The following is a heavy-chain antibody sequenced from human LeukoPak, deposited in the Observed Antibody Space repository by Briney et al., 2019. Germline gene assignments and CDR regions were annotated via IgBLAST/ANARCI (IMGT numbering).Heavy chain of an antibody. J-gene: IGHJ5*02. Sequence: GGSLRLSCAASGFTFSSYAMHWVRQAPGKGLEWVAVISYDGSNKYYVDSVKGRFTISRDNSKNTLFLQMNSLRAEDTAVYYCARDPDPHCSSTSCIGWCDPWGQGTLVTVSS. CDR2: ISYDGSNK. CDR1: GFTFSSYA. V-gene: IGHV3-30-3*01. CDR3: ARDPDPHCSSTSCIGWCDP. D-gene: IGHD2-2*01.